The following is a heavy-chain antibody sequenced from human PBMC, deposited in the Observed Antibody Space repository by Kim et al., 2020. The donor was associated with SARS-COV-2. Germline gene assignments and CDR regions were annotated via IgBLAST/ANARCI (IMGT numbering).Heavy chain of an antibody. V-gene: IGHV3-11*01. Sequence: YYHNFVKGRFTISKDNAKNSLYLQMNSLEVEDTAMYYCARGSYYYYYMDVWGKATTVTVSS. CDR3: ARGSYYYYYMDV. J-gene: IGHJ6*03.